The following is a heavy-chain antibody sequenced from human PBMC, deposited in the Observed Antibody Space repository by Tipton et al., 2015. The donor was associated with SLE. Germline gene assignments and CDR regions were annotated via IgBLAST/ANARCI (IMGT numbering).Heavy chain of an antibody. D-gene: IGHD1-14*01. Sequence: QLVQSGAEVRKPGSLVKISCKASGGTFDTSTFNWVRQAPGQGLEWMGRLVPIGLPAYAQRFRGRVTISADTSTTTVYMEVSSLRSEDAAIYFCARGHHTGGGAFDFWGQGTTVTVSS. CDR3: ARGHHTGGGAFDF. CDR1: GGTFDTST. J-gene: IGHJ3*01. CDR2: LVPIGLP. V-gene: IGHV1-69*09.